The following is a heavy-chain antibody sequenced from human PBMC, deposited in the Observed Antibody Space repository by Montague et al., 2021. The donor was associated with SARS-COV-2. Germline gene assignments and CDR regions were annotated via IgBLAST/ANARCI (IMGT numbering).Heavy chain of an antibody. CDR2: IYYSGST. CDR3: ARGKADFWSGLNGWFDP. V-gene: IGHV4-59*01. CDR1: GGSISSYY. Sequence: SETLSLTCTVSGGSISSYYWSWIRQPPGKGLEWIGYIYYSGSTNYNPSLKCRVTISVDTSKNQFSLKLSSVTAADTAVYYCARGKADFWSGLNGWFDPWGQGTLVTVSS. D-gene: IGHD3-3*01. J-gene: IGHJ5*02.